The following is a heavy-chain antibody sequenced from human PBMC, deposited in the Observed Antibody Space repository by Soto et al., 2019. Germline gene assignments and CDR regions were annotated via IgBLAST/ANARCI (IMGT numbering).Heavy chain of an antibody. D-gene: IGHD2-21*02. V-gene: IGHV4-39*01. CDR2: IYYSGRT. CDR3: ARQRTTVVTQAYFDH. J-gene: IGHJ4*02. CDR1: GESISSSSYY. Sequence: PSETLSLTCMVSGESISSSSYYWGWIRQPPGKGLEWIGSIYYSGRTYYNPSLKSRVTISIDTSKNQFSLKLSSVTATDTAVYYCARQRTTVVTQAYFDHWGQGALVTVSP.